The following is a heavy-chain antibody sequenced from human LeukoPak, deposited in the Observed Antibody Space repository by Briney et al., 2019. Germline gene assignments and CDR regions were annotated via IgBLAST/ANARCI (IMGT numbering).Heavy chain of an antibody. J-gene: IGHJ5*02. V-gene: IGHV4-59*01. D-gene: IGHD1-26*01. CDR2: IYYSGST. CDR3: ARRVIVGPSGWFDP. Sequence: PSETLSLTCTVSGGSISSYYWSWIRQPPGKGLEWIGYIYYSGSTNYNPSLKSRVTISVDTSKNQFSLKLSSVTAADTAVYYCARRVIVGPSGWFDPWGQGTLVTVSS. CDR1: GGSISSYY.